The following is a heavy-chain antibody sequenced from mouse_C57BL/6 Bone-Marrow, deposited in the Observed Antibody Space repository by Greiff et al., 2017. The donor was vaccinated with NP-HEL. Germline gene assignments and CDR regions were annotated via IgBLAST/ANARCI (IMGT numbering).Heavy chain of an antibody. D-gene: IGHD1-1*01. Sequence: QVQLQQSGAELARPGASVKLSCKASGYTFTSYGISWVKQRTGQGLEWIGEIYPRSGNTYYNEKFKGKATLTADKSSSTAYMELRSLTSEDSAVYFCARLRNYYGSTSYAMDYWGQGTSVTVSS. CDR3: ARLRNYYGSTSYAMDY. J-gene: IGHJ4*01. V-gene: IGHV1-81*01. CDR1: GYTFTSYG. CDR2: IYPRSGNT.